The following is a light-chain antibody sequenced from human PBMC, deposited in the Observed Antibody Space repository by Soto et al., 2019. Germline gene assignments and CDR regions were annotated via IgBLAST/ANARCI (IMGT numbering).Light chain of an antibody. CDR1: SSNIGAGYE. CDR2: ENN. Sequence: SVLTQPPSVSEAPGQRVTISCTGSSSNIGAGYEAHWYQQVPGTAPKLLIYENNNRPSGVPDRFSGFKSGTSASLAITGLQAEDEAEYYCQSYDSSLSGYVFGTGTKLTVL. J-gene: IGLJ1*01. V-gene: IGLV1-40*01. CDR3: QSYDSSLSGYV.